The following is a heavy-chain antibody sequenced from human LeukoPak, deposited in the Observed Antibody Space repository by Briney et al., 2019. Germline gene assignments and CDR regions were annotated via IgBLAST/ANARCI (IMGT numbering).Heavy chain of an antibody. J-gene: IGHJ4*02. V-gene: IGHV4-4*07. CDR2: IYTSGST. CDR1: GGSISNYY. CDR3: ARVSSSWPYYFDY. Sequence: PSETLSLTCTVSGGSISNYYWSWIRQPAGKGLEWMGRIYTSGSTNYNPSLKSRVTMSVDTSKNQFSLKLSSVTAADTAVYYCARVSSSWPYYFDYWGQGTLVTVSS. D-gene: IGHD6-13*01.